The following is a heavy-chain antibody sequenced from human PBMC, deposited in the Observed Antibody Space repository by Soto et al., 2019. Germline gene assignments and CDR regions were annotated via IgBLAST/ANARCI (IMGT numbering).Heavy chain of an antibody. CDR3: TRDHYGYCSSTSCSYGMDV. Sequence: PGGSLRLSCTASGFTFGDYAMSWVRQAPGKGLEWVGFIRSKAYGGTTEYAASVKGRFTISRDDSKSIAYLQMNSLKTEDTAVYYCTRDHYGYCSSTSCSYGMDVWGQGTTVTVS. D-gene: IGHD2-2*01. J-gene: IGHJ6*02. CDR1: GFTFGDYA. V-gene: IGHV3-49*04. CDR2: IRSKAYGGTT.